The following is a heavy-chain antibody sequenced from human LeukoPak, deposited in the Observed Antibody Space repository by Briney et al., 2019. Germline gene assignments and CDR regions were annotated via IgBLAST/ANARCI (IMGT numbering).Heavy chain of an antibody. V-gene: IGHV4-59*02. J-gene: IGHJ4*02. D-gene: IGHD4-23*01. CDR3: ARETPELRWIGY. CDR2: IYYSGST. CDR1: GGSVSSYY. Sequence: SETLSLTCTVSGGSVSSYYWSWIRQPPGKGLEWIGYIYYSGSTNYNPSLKSRVTISVDTSKNQFSLKLSSVTAADTAVYYCARETPELRWIGYWGQGTLVTVSS.